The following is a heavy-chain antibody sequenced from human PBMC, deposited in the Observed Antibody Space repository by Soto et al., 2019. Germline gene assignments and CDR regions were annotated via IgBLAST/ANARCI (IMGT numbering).Heavy chain of an antibody. J-gene: IGHJ4*02. CDR2: IYPGDSDT. CDR1: GYSFTIYW. CDR3: ARPLMITFGGVIVIPDY. D-gene: IGHD3-16*02. Sequence: GESREVSCNGSGYSFTIYWIGWVRQMPGKGLEWMGIIYPGDSDTRYSPSFQGQVTISADKSVSTAYLQWSSLKASDTAMYYCARPLMITFGGVIVIPDYWGQGTLVTVSS. V-gene: IGHV5-51*01.